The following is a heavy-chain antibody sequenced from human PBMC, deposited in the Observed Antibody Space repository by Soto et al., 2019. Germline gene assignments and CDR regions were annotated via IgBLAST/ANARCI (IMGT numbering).Heavy chain of an antibody. Sequence: ASVKVSCKVSGYTLTELSMHWVRQAPGKGLEWMGGFDPEDGETIYAQKFQGRVTMTEDTSTDAAYMELSSLRSEDTAVYYCATSSITMIVVVTQASFDYWGQGTLVTVSS. D-gene: IGHD3-22*01. J-gene: IGHJ4*02. CDR3: ATSSITMIVVVTQASFDY. V-gene: IGHV1-24*01. CDR1: GYTLTELS. CDR2: FDPEDGET.